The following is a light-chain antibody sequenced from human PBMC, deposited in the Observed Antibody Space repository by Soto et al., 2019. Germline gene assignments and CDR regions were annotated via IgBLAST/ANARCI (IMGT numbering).Light chain of an antibody. CDR1: PCISRF. V-gene: IGKV3-11*01. Sequence: LTQSPAPLSLSPGERATLACMSRPCISRFVAWYQHKPGQAPRLLIYDASTRATGIPARFGGSGSGTDFTLPISSLAPEAFAVYYWKHRDNWPPLTFGGGPKVEI. J-gene: IGKJ4*01. CDR3: KHRDNWPPLT. CDR2: DAS.